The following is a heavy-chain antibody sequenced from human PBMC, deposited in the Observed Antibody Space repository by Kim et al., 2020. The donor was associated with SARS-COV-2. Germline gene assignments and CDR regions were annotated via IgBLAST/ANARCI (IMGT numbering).Heavy chain of an antibody. Sequence: GGSLRLSCTTSGFTFTGYAMSWVRQAPGKGLEWVSSINGSDGTTYYVDSVKGRFTISRDNSKNTLYLQMNSLRADDTAVYYCTKEGWGWTSGHCGQG. CDR1: GFTFTGYA. J-gene: IGHJ4*02. D-gene: IGHD3-16*01. CDR2: INGSDGTT. V-gene: IGHV3-23*01. CDR3: TKEGWGWTSGH.